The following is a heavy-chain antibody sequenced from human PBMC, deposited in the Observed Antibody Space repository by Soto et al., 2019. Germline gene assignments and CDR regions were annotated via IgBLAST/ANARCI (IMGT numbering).Heavy chain of an antibody. Sequence: EVQLVESGGGLIQPGGSLRLSCAVSGFTVSYNYMNWVRQAPGKGLEWVSVIYRGGDTFYADSVKGRFTISRDNSMNTLYLQMNSLRAVDTAVYYCARGMYGSGSYYIGDAFDMWGQGTMVTVSS. CDR3: ARGMYGSGSYYIGDAFDM. CDR1: GFTVSYNY. V-gene: IGHV3-53*01. D-gene: IGHD3-10*01. J-gene: IGHJ3*02. CDR2: IYRGGDT.